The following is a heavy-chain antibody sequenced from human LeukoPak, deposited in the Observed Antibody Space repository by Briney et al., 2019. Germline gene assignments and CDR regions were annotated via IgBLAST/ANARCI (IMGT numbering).Heavy chain of an antibody. CDR1: GGSISSYY. Sequence: PSETLSLTCTVSGGSISSYYWSWIRQPAGKGLEWIGRIYTSGSTNYNPSLKSRVTMSVDTSKNQFSLKLSSVTAADTAVYYCARDLPSYCGGDCPSPGWFDPWGQGTLVTVSS. CDR2: IYTSGST. J-gene: IGHJ5*02. D-gene: IGHD2-21*02. CDR3: ARDLPSYCGGDCPSPGWFDP. V-gene: IGHV4-4*07.